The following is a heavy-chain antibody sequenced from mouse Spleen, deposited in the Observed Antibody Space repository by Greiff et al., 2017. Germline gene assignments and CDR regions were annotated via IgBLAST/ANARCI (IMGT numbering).Heavy chain of an antibody. CDR1: GYSITSDYA. J-gene: IGHJ2*01. CDR3: ARRGFTTAFDY. V-gene: IGHV3-2*02. CDR2: ISYSGST. D-gene: IGHD1-2*01. Sequence: EVKLMESGPGLVKPSQSLSLTCTVTGYSITSDYAWNWIRQFPGNKLEWMGYISYSGSTSYNPSLKSRISITRDTSKNQFFLQLNSVTTEDTATYYCARRGFTTAFDYWGQGTTLTVSS.